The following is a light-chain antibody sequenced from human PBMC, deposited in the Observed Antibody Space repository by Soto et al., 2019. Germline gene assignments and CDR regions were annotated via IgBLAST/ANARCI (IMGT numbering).Light chain of an antibody. J-gene: IGKJ5*01. CDR3: QVYGPSPPIT. CDR2: GAS. CDR1: QIVYGRL. Sequence: EIVLTQSPGTLSLSPGERAALSCRASQIVYGRLVAWYQHTPGQAPRLLMYGASSRATGIPDRFTGSGSGADFTLTISRLEPEDFAVYYCQVYGPSPPITFGQGTRLEIK. V-gene: IGKV3-20*01.